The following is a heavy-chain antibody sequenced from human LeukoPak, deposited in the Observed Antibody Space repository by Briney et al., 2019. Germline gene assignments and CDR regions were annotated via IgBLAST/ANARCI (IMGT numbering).Heavy chain of an antibody. J-gene: IGHJ4*02. Sequence: SVKVSCKASGGTFSSYAISWVRQAPGQGLEWMGGIIPIFGTANYAQKFQGRVTITADKSTSTAYMELSSLRSEDTAVYYCAQQRRGVAVAPPGTFDYWGQGTLVTVSS. D-gene: IGHD6-19*01. V-gene: IGHV1-69*06. CDR2: IIPIFGTA. CDR3: AQQRRGVAVAPPGTFDY. CDR1: GGTFSSYA.